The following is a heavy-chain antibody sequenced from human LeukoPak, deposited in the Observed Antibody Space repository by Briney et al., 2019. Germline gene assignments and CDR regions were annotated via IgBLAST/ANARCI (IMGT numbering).Heavy chain of an antibody. D-gene: IGHD2-15*01. V-gene: IGHV4-39*07. CDR1: GGSISSSSYY. J-gene: IGHJ3*02. CDR2: IYYSGST. CDR3: ASSGHTPPGAFDI. Sequence: SETLSLTCTVSGGSISSSSYYWGWIRQPPGKGLEWIGSIYYSGSTYYNPSLKSRVTISVDKSKNQFSLRLSSVTAADTAVYYCASSGHTPPGAFDIWGQGTMVTVSS.